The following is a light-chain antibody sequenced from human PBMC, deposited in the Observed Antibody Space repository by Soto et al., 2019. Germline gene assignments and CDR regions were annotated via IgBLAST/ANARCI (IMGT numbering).Light chain of an antibody. V-gene: IGKV3-20*01. CDR1: LSVSSSY. CDR2: GAS. CDR3: QQYGSSPRT. Sequence: EIVLTQSPGTLSLSPGERATLSCRASLSVSSSYLAWYQQKPGQAPRLLIYGASSRATGIPDRFSGSGSGTDFTLTISRLEPEDFAVYYRQQYGSSPRTFGQGTKVEIK. J-gene: IGKJ1*01.